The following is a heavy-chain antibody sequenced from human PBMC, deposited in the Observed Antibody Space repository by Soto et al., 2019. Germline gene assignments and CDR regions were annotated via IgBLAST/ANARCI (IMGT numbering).Heavy chain of an antibody. Sequence: QVQLQESGPGLVKPSETLSLTCTVSGGSISSYYWSWIRQPPGKGLEWIGYIYYSGSTNYNPSLKSRVTISVDTSKNQFSLKLSSVTAADTAVYYCARNLYYYYGMDVWGQGTTVTVSS. J-gene: IGHJ6*02. CDR1: GGSISSYY. CDR2: IYYSGST. V-gene: IGHV4-59*01. CDR3: ARNLYYYYGMDV.